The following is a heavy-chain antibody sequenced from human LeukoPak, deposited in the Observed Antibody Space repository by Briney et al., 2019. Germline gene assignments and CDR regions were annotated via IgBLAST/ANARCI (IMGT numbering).Heavy chain of an antibody. CDR1: GDSISNSY. V-gene: IGHV4-59*01. J-gene: IGHJ4*02. CDR2: IYHSGST. Sequence: SETLSLTCTVSGDSISNSYWSWIRQSPGKGLEWMGYIYHSGSTNYSPSLMSRVTISVDTSKNQFSLKLSSVTAADTAVYYCARVRPVGPLDYWGQGTLVTVSS. CDR3: ARVRPVGPLDY.